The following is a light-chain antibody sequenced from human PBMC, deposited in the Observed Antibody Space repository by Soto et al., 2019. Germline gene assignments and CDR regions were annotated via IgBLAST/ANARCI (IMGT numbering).Light chain of an antibody. CDR2: GEF. V-gene: IGKV3-20*01. CDR1: QSIRSNY. CDR3: QQYGSSPVT. J-gene: IGKJ1*01. Sequence: ELVLTQSPGTLSLSPGESATLSCRASQSIRSNYLAWYQQKPGQAPRFLIYGEFSRATGIPDRLSGSGSGTDLNLTISRLEPEDFAVYYCQQYGSSPVTCGQGTKVDIK.